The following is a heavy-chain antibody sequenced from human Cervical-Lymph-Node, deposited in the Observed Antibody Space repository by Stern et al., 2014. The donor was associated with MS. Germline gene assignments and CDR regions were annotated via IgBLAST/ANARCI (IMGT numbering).Heavy chain of an antibody. CDR1: EFTFRTYW. CDR2: INEDGSTT. J-gene: IGHJ4*02. D-gene: IGHD1-26*01. CDR3: ARDLSGRDDS. V-gene: IGHV3-74*01. Sequence: EVQLVESGGGLVQPGGSLRLSCADSEFTFRTYWMHWVRQVPGTELMWVSRINEDGSTTNYADSVKGRFTISRDNGRNTLYLQMNSLRAEDTAVYYCARDLSGRDDSWGQGTLVTVSS.